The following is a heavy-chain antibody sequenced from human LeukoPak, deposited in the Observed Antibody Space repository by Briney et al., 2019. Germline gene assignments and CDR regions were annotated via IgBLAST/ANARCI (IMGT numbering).Heavy chain of an antibody. J-gene: IGHJ3*01. Sequence: ASVKVSCKASGYTFTSYGISWMRQAPGQGLEWMGRVIPMFDVTDYAQKFQGRVTITADTSTGTAYMELSSLTSDDTAMYYCARDPALEGTEDYRDFGGVESVDAFDVWGQGTMVTVFS. D-gene: IGHD4-23*01. V-gene: IGHV1-69*10. CDR2: VIPMFDVT. CDR3: ARDPALEGTEDYRDFGGVESVDAFDV. CDR1: GYTFTSYG.